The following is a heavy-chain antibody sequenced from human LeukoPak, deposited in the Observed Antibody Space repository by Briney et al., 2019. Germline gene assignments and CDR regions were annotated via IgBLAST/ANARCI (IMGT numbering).Heavy chain of an antibody. CDR3: GRDLGGRSGL. CDR2: ISHVGGT. V-gene: IGHV3-69-1*01. CDR1: GFTFSDYA. D-gene: IGHD1-26*01. Sequence: GGSLRLSCAASGFTFSDYAMSWVRQAPEKGLEWVSTISHVGGTYYADSVTGRFRISRDNAENTLYLQMNSLRAEDTAVYYCGRDLGGRSGLWGQGTLVTVSS. J-gene: IGHJ4*02.